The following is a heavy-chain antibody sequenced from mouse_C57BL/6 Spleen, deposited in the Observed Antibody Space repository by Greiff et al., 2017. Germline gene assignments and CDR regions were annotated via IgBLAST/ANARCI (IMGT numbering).Heavy chain of an antibody. Sequence: VQLQQSGPELVKPGASVKISCKASGYAFSSSWMNWVKQRPGKGLEWIGRIYPGDGDTNYNGKFKGKATLTADKSSSTAYMQLSSLTSEDSAVYFCARYGELYFDYWGQGTTLTVSS. CDR3: ARYGELYFDY. V-gene: IGHV1-82*01. CDR1: GYAFSSSW. J-gene: IGHJ2*01. CDR2: IYPGDGDT. D-gene: IGHD1-1*02.